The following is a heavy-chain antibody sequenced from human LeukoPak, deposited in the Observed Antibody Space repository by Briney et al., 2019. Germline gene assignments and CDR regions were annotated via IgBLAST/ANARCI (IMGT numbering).Heavy chain of an antibody. CDR1: GFTFNTYS. CDR2: IISRGDTT. D-gene: IGHD2-8*02. J-gene: IGHJ4*02. CDR3: ARGRGYCTGVSCDIDY. Sequence: GGSLRLSCAASGFTFNTYSMNWVRQAPGKGLEWVSNIISRGDTTHYAASVKGRFTISRDNAKNSVFLHLNSLRGDDTAVYYCARGRGYCTGVSCDIDYWGQGTLVTVSS. V-gene: IGHV3-48*04.